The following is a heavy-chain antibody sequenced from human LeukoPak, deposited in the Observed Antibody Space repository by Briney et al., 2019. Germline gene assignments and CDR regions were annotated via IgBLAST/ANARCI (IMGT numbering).Heavy chain of an antibody. J-gene: IGHJ6*03. V-gene: IGHV3-66*01. Sequence: GGSLRLSCAASEFSVGSNYMTWVRQAPGKGLEWVSLIYSGGSTYYADSVKGRFTISRDNAKNSVYLQMNSLRAEDTALYYCVKAVVIDHYYFYMDVWGKGTTVTISS. CDR2: IYSGGST. CDR3: VKAVVIDHYYFYMDV. CDR1: EFSVGSNY. D-gene: IGHD3-22*01.